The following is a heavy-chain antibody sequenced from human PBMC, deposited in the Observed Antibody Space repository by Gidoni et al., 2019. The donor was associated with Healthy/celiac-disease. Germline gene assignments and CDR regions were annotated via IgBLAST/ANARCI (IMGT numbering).Heavy chain of an antibody. V-gene: IGHV3-30*18. CDR1: GFTFSSYG. CDR3: AKKATIHLGELSSLDY. CDR2: ISYDGSNK. J-gene: IGHJ4*02. D-gene: IGHD3-16*02. Sequence: AASGFTFSSYGMHWVRQAPGKGLEWVAVISYDGSNKYYADSVKGRFTISRDNSKNTLYLQMNSLRAEDTAVYYCAKKATIHLGELSSLDYWGQGTLVTVSS.